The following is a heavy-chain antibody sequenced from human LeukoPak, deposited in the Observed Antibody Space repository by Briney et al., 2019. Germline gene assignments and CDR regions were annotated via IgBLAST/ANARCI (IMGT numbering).Heavy chain of an antibody. J-gene: IGHJ4*02. D-gene: IGHD1-26*01. V-gene: IGHV3-30*02. CDR1: GFTFSTYG. CDR3: AERDGAGVDY. CDR2: IAYDGGDK. Sequence: GSLRLSCAVSGFTFSTYGMHWVRQAPGKGLEWVALIAYDGGDKYYGDSVRGRFTISRDNFRNKWYLQMNSLTTEDTAVYYCAERDGAGVDYWGQGTLVIVSS.